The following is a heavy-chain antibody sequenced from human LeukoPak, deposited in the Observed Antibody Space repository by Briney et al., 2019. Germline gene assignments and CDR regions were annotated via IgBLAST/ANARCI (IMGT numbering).Heavy chain of an antibody. D-gene: IGHD3-10*01. Sequence: ASVKVSCKASGGTFSSYAISWVRQAPGQGLEWMGRIIPILGIANYAQKFQGRVTITADESTSTAYMELSSLRSEDTAVYYCARDRRLYGSGSYQFDYWGQGTLVTVSS. CDR3: ARDRRLYGSGSYQFDY. CDR2: IIPILGIA. CDR1: GGTFSSYA. J-gene: IGHJ4*02. V-gene: IGHV1-69*04.